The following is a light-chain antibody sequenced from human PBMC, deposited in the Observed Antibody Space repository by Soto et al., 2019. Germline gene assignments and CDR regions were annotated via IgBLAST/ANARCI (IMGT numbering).Light chain of an antibody. CDR2: GAA. Sequence: EIVMTQSPVILSVSPGERATLSCRASQSVGTNLAWYQQKPGQAPRLLISGAATRATGIPARFSGRGSGTEFTLTVSSLKSEDFAVYYCQQYNNWPRTLGQGTKVDIK. V-gene: IGKV3-15*01. CDR3: QQYNNWPRT. CDR1: QSVGTN. J-gene: IGKJ1*01.